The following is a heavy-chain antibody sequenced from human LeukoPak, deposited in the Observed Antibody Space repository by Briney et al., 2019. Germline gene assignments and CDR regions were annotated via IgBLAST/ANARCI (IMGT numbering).Heavy chain of an antibody. CDR2: IYTSGST. J-gene: IGHJ4*02. V-gene: IGHV4-61*02. CDR1: GGSISSGSYY. CDR3: ARALETYDSSGYYSPWYFDY. D-gene: IGHD3-22*01. Sequence: PSETLSLTCTVSGGSISSGSYYWSWIRQPAGKGLEWIRRIYTSGSTNYNPSLKSRVTISVDTSKNQFSLKLSSVTAADTAVYYCARALETYDSSGYYSPWYFDYWGQGTLVTVSS.